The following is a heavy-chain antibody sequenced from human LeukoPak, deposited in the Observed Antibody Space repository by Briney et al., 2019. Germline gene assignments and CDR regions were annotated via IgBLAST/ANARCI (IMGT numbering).Heavy chain of an antibody. Sequence: ASVTVSCTASGYTFTSYAMHWVRQAPGQRLEWMGWINAGNGNTKYSQTFQGRVTITRDTSASTAYMELSSLRSEDTAVYYCARETSEDYDILTGYLPWGQGTLVTVSS. D-gene: IGHD3-9*01. CDR3: ARETSEDYDILTGYLP. V-gene: IGHV1-3*01. CDR2: INAGNGNT. J-gene: IGHJ5*02. CDR1: GYTFTSYA.